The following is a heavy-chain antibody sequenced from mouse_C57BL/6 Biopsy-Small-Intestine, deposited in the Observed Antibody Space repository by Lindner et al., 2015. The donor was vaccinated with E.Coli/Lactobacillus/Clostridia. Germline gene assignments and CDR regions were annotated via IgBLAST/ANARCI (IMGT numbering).Heavy chain of an antibody. CDR2: IYPGGGYT. CDR3: ARSLENY. Sequence: VQLQESGAELVRPGTTVKMSCKASGYTFTNYWIGWAKQRPGHGLEWIGDIYPGGGYTNYNEKFKGKATLTADKSSSTAYMELRSLTSEDSAVYFCARSLENYWGQGTSVTVSS. V-gene: IGHV1-63*01. CDR1: GYTFTNYW. J-gene: IGHJ4*01. D-gene: IGHD2-10*02.